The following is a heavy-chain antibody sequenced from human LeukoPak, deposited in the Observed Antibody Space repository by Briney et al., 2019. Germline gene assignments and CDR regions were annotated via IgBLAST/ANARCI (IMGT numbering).Heavy chain of an antibody. J-gene: IGHJ5*01. CDR1: GFTFSRYA. CDR2: ITRDGGTI. Sequence: GGSLRLSCAASGFTFSRYAMSWVSQAPGKGLDWVSSITRDGGTIHYTESVKGQFTISRDDSKNTLYLQMNSLRVEDTALYYCAKDPGGSFDCRGQGTLVTVSS. D-gene: IGHD4-23*01. V-gene: IGHV3-23*01. CDR3: AKDPGGSFDC.